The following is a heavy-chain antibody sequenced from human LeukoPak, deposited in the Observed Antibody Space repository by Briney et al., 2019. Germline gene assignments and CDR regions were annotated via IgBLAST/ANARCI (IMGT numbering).Heavy chain of an antibody. V-gene: IGHV3-30-3*01. Sequence: GGSLRLSCAASGFTFSSYAMHWVRQAPGKGLEWVAVISYDGSNKYYADSVKGRFTISRDNSKNTLYLQMNSLRAEDTAVYYCARGALRLDAFDIWGQGTMVTVSS. J-gene: IGHJ3*02. CDR3: ARGALRLDAFDI. CDR1: GFTFSSYA. CDR2: ISYDGSNK. D-gene: IGHD4-17*01.